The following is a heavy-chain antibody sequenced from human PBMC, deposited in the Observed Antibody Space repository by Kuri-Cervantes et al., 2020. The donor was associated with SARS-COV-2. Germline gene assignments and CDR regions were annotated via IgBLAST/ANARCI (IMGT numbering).Heavy chain of an antibody. CDR2: IYWDDDK. V-gene: IGHV2-5*05. Sequence: SGPTLVKPTQTLTLTCTFSGFSLSTSGVGVGWIRQPPGKALEWLALIYWDDDKRYGPSLKSRLTISKDTSKNQVVLTMTNMDPVDTATYYCASGYYIGYYYYMDVWGKGTTVTSP. CDR3: ASGYYIGYYYYMDV. D-gene: IGHD3-3*01. J-gene: IGHJ6*03. CDR1: GFSLSTSGVG.